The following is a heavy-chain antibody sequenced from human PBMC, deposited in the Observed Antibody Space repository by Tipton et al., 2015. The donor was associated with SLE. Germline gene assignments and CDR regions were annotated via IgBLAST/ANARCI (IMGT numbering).Heavy chain of an antibody. CDR1: GFTFRSYA. Sequence: SLRLSCAASGFTFRSYAMQWVRQSPGKGLEWVAFISYDGSNKDYADSVKGRFTISRDNSKKTLDLQLNSLRAEDTALYYCVRGDYSGRHWGPYGLDVWGQGTTVTVSS. CDR3: VRGDYSGRHWGPYGLDV. CDR2: ISYDGSNK. D-gene: IGHD1-26*01. J-gene: IGHJ6*02. V-gene: IGHV3-30*04.